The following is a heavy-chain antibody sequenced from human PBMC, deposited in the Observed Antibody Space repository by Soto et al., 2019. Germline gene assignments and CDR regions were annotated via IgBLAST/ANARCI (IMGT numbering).Heavy chain of an antibody. V-gene: IGHV6-1*01. Sequence: SQTLSLTCAISGDSVSSNSAAWNWIRQSPSRGLEWLGRAYYRSKWYNDYAVSVKSRITINPDTSKNQFSLQLNSVTPEDTAVFYCARDYYDSSGYKPVNDAFDIWGQGTMVTVSS. CDR3: ARDYYDSSGYKPVNDAFDI. CDR1: GDSVSSNSAA. D-gene: IGHD3-22*01. J-gene: IGHJ3*02. CDR2: AYYRSKWYN.